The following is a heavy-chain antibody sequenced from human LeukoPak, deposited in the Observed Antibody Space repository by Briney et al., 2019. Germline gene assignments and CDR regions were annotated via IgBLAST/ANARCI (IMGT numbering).Heavy chain of an antibody. V-gene: IGHV5-51*01. CDR3: GMSGDRVPLQDDVFDV. D-gene: IGHD1-26*01. J-gene: IGHJ3*01. CDR1: GYSFTSYC. Sequence: EESLKISCKVSGYSFTSYCIGWVRQMPGKGLEWMGIIYPGDSGPTYSPSFQGQVTISVDKSINTAYLQWSSLQASDTAMYYCGMSGDRVPLQDDVFDVWGQGIMVTVST. CDR2: IYPGDSGP.